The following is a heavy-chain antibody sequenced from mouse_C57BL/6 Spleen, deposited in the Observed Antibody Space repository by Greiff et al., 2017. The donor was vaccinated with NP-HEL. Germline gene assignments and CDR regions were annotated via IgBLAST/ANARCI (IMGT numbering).Heavy chain of an antibody. Sequence: EVQLQQSGAELVRPGASVKLSCTASGFNIKDYYMHWVKQRPEQGLEWIGRIDPEDGDTEYAPKFQGKATMTADTSSNTAYLQLSSLTSEDTAFYYCTTTVQVYYAMDYWGEGTSVTVS. CDR2: IDPEDGDT. V-gene: IGHV14-1*01. CDR1: GFNIKDYY. D-gene: IGHD1-1*01. CDR3: TTTVQVYYAMDY. J-gene: IGHJ4*01.